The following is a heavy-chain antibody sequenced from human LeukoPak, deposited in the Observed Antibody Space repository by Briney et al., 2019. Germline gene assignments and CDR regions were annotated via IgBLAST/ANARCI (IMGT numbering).Heavy chain of an antibody. D-gene: IGHD2-2*01. CDR3: ARGAAMRYFDY. CDR1: GYTFTSYY. Sequence: ASVKVSCKASGYTFTSYYMHWVRQAPGQALEWMGIINPSGGGTSYAQNFQGRVTMTRDMSTSTVYMELRSLRSEDTAVYYCARGAAMRYFDYWGQGTLVIVSS. J-gene: IGHJ4*02. V-gene: IGHV1-46*01. CDR2: INPSGGGT.